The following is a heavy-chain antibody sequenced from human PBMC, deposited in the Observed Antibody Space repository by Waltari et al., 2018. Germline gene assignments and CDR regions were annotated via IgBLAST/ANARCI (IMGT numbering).Heavy chain of an antibody. CDR2: ITHSASST. Sequence: EVQLLESGGGLVQPGGSLRLSCAASGFTFNNYAMTWVRQAPGKGPEWVPSITHSASSTYDGDSGKGRFTISRDNSESTLYLQMNNLRAEDTAIYYCAKDSCEGRGGGSCYNPWGQGTLVTVSS. V-gene: IGHV3-23*01. CDR3: AKDSCEGRGGGSCYNP. J-gene: IGHJ5*02. CDR1: GFTFNNYA. D-gene: IGHD2-15*01.